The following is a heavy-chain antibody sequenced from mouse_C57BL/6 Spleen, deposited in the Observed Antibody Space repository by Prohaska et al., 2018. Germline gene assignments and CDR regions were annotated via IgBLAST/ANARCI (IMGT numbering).Heavy chain of an antibody. J-gene: IGHJ2*01. CDR2: INPNNGGT. Sequence: SVKISCKASGYTFTDYYMNWVKQSHGKSLEWIGDINPNNGGTSYNQKFKGKATLTVDKSSSTAYMELRSLTSEDSAVYYCARTDYYGSSYFDYWGQGTTLTVSS. CDR3: ARTDYYGSSYFDY. CDR1: GYTFTDYY. D-gene: IGHD1-1*01. V-gene: IGHV1-26*01.